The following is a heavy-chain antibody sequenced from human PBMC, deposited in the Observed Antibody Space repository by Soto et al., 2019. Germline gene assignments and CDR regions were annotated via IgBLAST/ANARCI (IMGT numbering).Heavy chain of an antibody. Sequence: QVQLVQSGAEVKKPGASVKVSCKASGYTFTSYGISWVRQAPGQGLEGMGWISAYNGNTNYAQKLQGRVTMTTDTSTSTAYMELRSLRSDDTAVYYCARVCHLTTVTLTILDYWGQGTLVTVSS. CDR2: ISAYNGNT. D-gene: IGHD4-17*01. V-gene: IGHV1-18*04. J-gene: IGHJ4*02. CDR1: GYTFTSYG. CDR3: ARVCHLTTVTLTILDY.